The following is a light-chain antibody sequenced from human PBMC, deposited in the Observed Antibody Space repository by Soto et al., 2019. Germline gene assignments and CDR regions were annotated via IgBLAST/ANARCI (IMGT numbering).Light chain of an antibody. CDR3: SSYTSSSTLV. CDR1: SSDVGGYNY. Sequence: QSALTQPASVSGSPGQSITISCTGTSSDVGGYNYVSWYQQHPGKAPKLMISEVSNRPSGVSNRFSGSKSGNTASLTISGLQAEDEADYYCSSYTSSSTLVFGTGTKLPVL. J-gene: IGLJ1*01. CDR2: EVS. V-gene: IGLV2-14*01.